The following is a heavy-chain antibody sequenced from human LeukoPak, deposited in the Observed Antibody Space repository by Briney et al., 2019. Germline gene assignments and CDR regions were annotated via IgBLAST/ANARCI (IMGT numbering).Heavy chain of an antibody. Sequence: SETLSLTRAVSGGSISSGGYSWSWIRQPPGKGLEWIGYIYHSGSTYYNPSLKSRVTISVDRSKNQFSLKLSSVTAADTAVNYCASRGKWLDYWGQGTLVTVSS. V-gene: IGHV4-30-2*01. CDR2: IYHSGST. CDR3: ASRGKWLDY. J-gene: IGHJ4*02. D-gene: IGHD3-16*01. CDR1: GGSISSGGYS.